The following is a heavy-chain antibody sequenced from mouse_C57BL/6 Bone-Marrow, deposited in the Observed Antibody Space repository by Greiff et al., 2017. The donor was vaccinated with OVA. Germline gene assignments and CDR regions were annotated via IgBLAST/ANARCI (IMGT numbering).Heavy chain of an antibody. V-gene: IGHV1-75*01. J-gene: IGHJ3*01. D-gene: IGHD2-4*01. Sequence: LMEPGASVMISCKASGYTFTDSYLSWVKPRPGQGLEWIGWIFPGSGSTYHNEKFKGKATRTVDKSSSTAYMLLSRLTAEDAAVYFWAGYDCDCGDWGQGTLVTVS. CDR1: GYTFTDSY. CDR3: AGYDCDCGD. CDR2: IFPGSGST.